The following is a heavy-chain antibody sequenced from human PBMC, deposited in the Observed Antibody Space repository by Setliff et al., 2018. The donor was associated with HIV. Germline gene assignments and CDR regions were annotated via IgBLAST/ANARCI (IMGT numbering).Heavy chain of an antibody. D-gene: IGHD2-15*01. V-gene: IGHV3-30*01. Sequence: GESLKISCAASGFTFSTYAMYWVRQAPGKGLEWVASVSYEGSIKLYADSVKGRFTISRDNAKNTLYLQMNSLRVDDTAIYYCASGRQGGRYCSGGSCRGGYYYYYMDVWGKGTTVTVSS. J-gene: IGHJ6*03. CDR2: VSYEGSIK. CDR1: GFTFSTYA. CDR3: ASGRQGGRYCSGGSCRGGYYYYYMDV.